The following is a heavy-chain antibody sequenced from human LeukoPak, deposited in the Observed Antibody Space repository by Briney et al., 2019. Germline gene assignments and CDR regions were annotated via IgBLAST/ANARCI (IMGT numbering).Heavy chain of an antibody. CDR2: IIPIFGTA. CDR1: GGTFSSYA. CDR3: ASRWYYDSSGSNFDY. V-gene: IGHV1-69*05. J-gene: IGHJ4*02. Sequence: SVKVSCKASGGTFSSYAISWVRQAPGQGLEWMGGIIPIFGTANYAQKFQGRVTITTDESTSTAYMELSSLRSEDTAVYYCASRWYYDSSGSNFDYWAREPWSPSPQ. D-gene: IGHD3-22*01.